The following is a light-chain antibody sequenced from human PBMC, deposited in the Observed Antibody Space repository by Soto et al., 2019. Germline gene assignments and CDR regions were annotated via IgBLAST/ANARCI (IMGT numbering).Light chain of an antibody. CDR3: XQXXXXXLXXSSPLP. CDR2: GAS. J-gene: IGKJ4*01. V-gene: IGKV3-20*01. CDR1: QTITGNY. Sequence: ENVLTQSPGTLSLSPGERATLSCRASQTITGNYLAWYQQKPGQAPRLLVHGASSRATDIPDRFSGSGSGTDFTLTISRLEPEDFAVYYXXQXXXXXLXXSSPLPFGGGTKVEIK.